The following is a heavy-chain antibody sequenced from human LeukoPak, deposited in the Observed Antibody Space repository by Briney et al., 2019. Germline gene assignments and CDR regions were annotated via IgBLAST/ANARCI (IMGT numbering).Heavy chain of an antibody. J-gene: IGHJ4*02. CDR2: IWYDGSNK. D-gene: IGHD3-22*01. CDR3: ARSLRDSSGYYFMD. Sequence: GGSLRLSCAASGFTLSGYWMHWVRQAPGKGLEWVAVIWYDGSNKYYADSVKGRFTISRDNSKNTLFLQMNSLRAEDTAVYYCARSLRDSSGYYFMDWGQGTLATVSS. V-gene: IGHV3-33*08. CDR1: GFTLSGYW.